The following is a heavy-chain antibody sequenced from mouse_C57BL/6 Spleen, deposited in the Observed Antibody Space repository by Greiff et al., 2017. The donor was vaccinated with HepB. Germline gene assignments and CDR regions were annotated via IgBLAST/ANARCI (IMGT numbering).Heavy chain of an antibody. D-gene: IGHD4-1*01. V-gene: IGHV1-64*01. J-gene: IGHJ4*01. CDR1: GYTFTSYW. CDR3: ARSIWDDAMDY. Sequence: VQLQQPGAELVKPGASVKLSCKASGYTFTSYWMHWVKQRPGQGLEWIGMIHPNSGSTNYNEKFKSKATLTVDKSSSTAYMQLSSLTSEDSVVYYCARSIWDDAMDYWGQGTSVTVSS. CDR2: IHPNSGST.